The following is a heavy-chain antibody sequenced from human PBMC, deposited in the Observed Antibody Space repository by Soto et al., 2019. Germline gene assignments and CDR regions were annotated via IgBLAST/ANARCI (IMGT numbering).Heavy chain of an antibody. V-gene: IGHV3-48*03. Sequence: GGSLRLSCAASRFTFSVYEMHWFRQAPGKGLEWVSYISTSGSTVYYADSVKGRFTVSRDNAKNSLYLEMNSLRVEDTAVYYCVRVWRLVGRYGMDVWGQGTTVTVSS. CDR3: VRVWRLVGRYGMDV. J-gene: IGHJ6*02. CDR1: RFTFSVYE. D-gene: IGHD6-25*01. CDR2: ISTSGSTV.